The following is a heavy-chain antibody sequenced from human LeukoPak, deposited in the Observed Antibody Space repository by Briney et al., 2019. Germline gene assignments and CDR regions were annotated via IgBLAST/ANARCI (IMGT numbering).Heavy chain of an antibody. J-gene: IGHJ4*02. CDR3: ARDYRRSSSSGGY. V-gene: IGHV1-24*01. D-gene: IGHD6-6*01. Sequence: ASVKVSCKVSGYTLTELSMHWVRQAPGKGLEWMGGFDPEDGETIYAQKLQGRVTMTTDTSTSTAYMELRSLRSDDTAVYYCARDYRRSSSSGGYWGQGTLVTVSS. CDR1: GYTLTELS. CDR2: FDPEDGET.